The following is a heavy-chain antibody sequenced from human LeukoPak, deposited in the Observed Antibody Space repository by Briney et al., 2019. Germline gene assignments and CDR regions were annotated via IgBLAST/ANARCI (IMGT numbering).Heavy chain of an antibody. D-gene: IGHD3-22*01. CDR2: INHSVST. V-gene: IGHV4-38-2*02. CDR3: ARRSRKGITMNVRQGVFDY. Sequence: SETLSLTCTVSGYSIISDYFWGWIRQPPGKGLEWIGEINHSVSTNYNPSLKSRVTISVDTSKNQFSLKLSSVTAADTAVYYCARRSRKGITMNVRQGVFDYWGQGTLVTVSS. J-gene: IGHJ4*02. CDR1: GYSIISDYF.